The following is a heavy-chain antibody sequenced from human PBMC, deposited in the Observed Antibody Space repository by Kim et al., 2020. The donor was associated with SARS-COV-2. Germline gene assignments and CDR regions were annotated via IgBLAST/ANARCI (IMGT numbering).Heavy chain of an antibody. D-gene: IGHD6-6*01. Sequence: GGSLRLSCAASGFTFSSYEMNWVRQAPGKGLEWVSYISSSGSTIYYADSVKGRFTISRDNAKNSLYLQMNSLRAEDTAVYYCASHPYSSSSGWWFDPWGQGALVTVSS. J-gene: IGHJ5*02. V-gene: IGHV3-48*03. CDR3: ASHPYSSSSGWWFDP. CDR2: ISSSGSTI. CDR1: GFTFSSYE.